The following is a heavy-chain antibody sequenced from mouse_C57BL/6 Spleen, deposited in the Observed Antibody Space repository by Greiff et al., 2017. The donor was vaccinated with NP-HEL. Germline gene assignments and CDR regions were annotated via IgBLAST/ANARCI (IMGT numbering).Heavy chain of an antibody. J-gene: IGHJ3*01. Sequence: QVQLKESGAELARPGASVKLSCKASGYTFTSYGISWVKQRTGQGLEWIGEIYPRSGNTYYNEKFKGKATLTADKSSSTAYMELRSLTSEDSAVYFCARGDGSSHWGQGTLVTVSA. CDR2: IYPRSGNT. D-gene: IGHD1-1*01. CDR1: GYTFTSYG. V-gene: IGHV1-81*01. CDR3: ARGDGSSH.